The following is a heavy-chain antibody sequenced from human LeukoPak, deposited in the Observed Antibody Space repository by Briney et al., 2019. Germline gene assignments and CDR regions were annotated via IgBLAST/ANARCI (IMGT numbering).Heavy chain of an antibody. CDR1: GFTFSSYA. CDR2: ISCSGGST. V-gene: IGHV3-23*01. D-gene: IGHD3-9*01. J-gene: IGHJ4*02. CDR3: AKDDYYDILTGYYTLFDY. Sequence: PGGPLRLSCAVSGFTFSSYAMSWLRDARGKALEWVSAISCSGGSTYYAESVKGRFTISRDNSKNTLYLQMNSLRAEDTAVYYCAKDDYYDILTGYYTLFDYWGQGTLVTVSS.